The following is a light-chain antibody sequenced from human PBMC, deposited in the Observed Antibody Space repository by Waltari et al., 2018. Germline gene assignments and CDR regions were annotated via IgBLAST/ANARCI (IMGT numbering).Light chain of an antibody. CDR3: QQYYSIPYT. CDR1: QNILYSSNSKNY. V-gene: IGKV4-1*01. J-gene: IGKJ2*01. CDR2: WAS. Sequence: DIVMTQSPDFLAVSLGERATIHCKSSQNILYSSNSKNYLAWYQHKPGQPPKLLIYWASTRESGVPDRFSGSGSETDFTLTISSLQAEDVAVYYCQQYYSIPYTFGQGTKLEIK.